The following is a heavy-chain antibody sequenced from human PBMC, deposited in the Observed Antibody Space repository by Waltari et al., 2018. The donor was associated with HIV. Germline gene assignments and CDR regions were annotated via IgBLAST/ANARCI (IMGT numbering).Heavy chain of an antibody. D-gene: IGHD3-10*01. J-gene: IGHJ4*02. Sequence: EVQLVESGGGSVQPGGSLRLSCAASGFPFSSYWMRWASQAPGKGLEWVANIKQDGSEKDYVDSGNGRFTISRDNAENSLYLQMNSLRAEDTAVYYCARGGFYGSGSKVNWGQGTLVTVSS. V-gene: IGHV3-7*04. CDR1: GFPFSSYW. CDR2: IKQDGSEK. CDR3: ARGGFYGSGSKVN.